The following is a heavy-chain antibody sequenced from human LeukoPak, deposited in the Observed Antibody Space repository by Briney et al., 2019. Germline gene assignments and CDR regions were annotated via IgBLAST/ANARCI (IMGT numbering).Heavy chain of an antibody. D-gene: IGHD2-21*02. J-gene: IGHJ3*02. V-gene: IGHV4-4*07. Sequence: SETLSLTCTVSGGSISSYYWTWIRQPAGKGLEWIGHIYNSGSTNYNPSLKSRVTMSVDTSKNQFSLKLRSVTAADTAVYYCARDSYCGGDCYSPSAFDIWGQGTMVTVSS. CDR2: IYNSGST. CDR1: GGSISSYY. CDR3: ARDSYCGGDCYSPSAFDI.